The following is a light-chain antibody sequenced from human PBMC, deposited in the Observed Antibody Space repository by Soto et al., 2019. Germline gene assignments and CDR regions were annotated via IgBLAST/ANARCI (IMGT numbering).Light chain of an antibody. CDR2: KVS. CDR1: QSLLHSDGNTY. V-gene: IGKV2-24*01. Sequence: DIVMTQTPLSSPVTLGQAASISCRSSQSLLHSDGNTYLSWFQQKPGQPPRLLIYKVSDRFSWVPDRFSGSGAGTDFTLTISRVEAEDAGVYYCMQGTQSTWTFGQGTKVEIK. CDR3: MQGTQSTWT. J-gene: IGKJ1*01.